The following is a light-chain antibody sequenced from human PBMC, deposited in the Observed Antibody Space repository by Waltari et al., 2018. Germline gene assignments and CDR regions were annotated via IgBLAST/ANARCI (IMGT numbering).Light chain of an antibody. CDR3: RQNNNYPYT. CDR2: AAS. Sequence: DIRLTQSHFAMIASIGNRMTITCRASQGINNSLSWFQQKPGKAPKRLIFAASTLQTGVPSRFSGSRSGTEFTRTISSLQPEDCATYYCRQNNNYPYTFGQGTKLEIK. J-gene: IGKJ2*01. CDR1: QGINNS. V-gene: IGKV1-17*03.